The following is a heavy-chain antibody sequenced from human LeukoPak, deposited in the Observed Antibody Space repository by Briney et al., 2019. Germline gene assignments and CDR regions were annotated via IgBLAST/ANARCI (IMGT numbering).Heavy chain of an antibody. CDR2: INHSGST. V-gene: IGHV4-34*01. D-gene: IGHD3-3*01. Sequence: PSETLSLTCAVYGGSFSGYYWSWIRQPPGKGLGWIGEINHSGSTNYNPSLKSRVTISVDTSKNQFSLKLSSVTAADTAVYYCARGLLDSFWSGYYGFDYWGQGTLVTVSS. J-gene: IGHJ4*02. CDR1: GGSFSGYY. CDR3: ARGLLDSFWSGYYGFDY.